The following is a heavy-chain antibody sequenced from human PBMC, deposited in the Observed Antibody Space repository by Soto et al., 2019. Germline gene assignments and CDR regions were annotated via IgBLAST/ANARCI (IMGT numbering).Heavy chain of an antibody. J-gene: IGHJ4*02. D-gene: IGHD1-1*01. CDR3: VEGWNDF. V-gene: IGHV3-15*01. CDR1: GFMFSSPW. Sequence: EVQVVESGGDLVEPGGSLRLSCVTSGFMFSSPWMSWVRQGPGKGLEWVARIKSKNDGGAADYAAPVNGRFSISRDDSKSTVYLQMNRLRAEDTALYYCVEGWNDFWGQGTLVTVSS. CDR2: IKSKNDGGAA.